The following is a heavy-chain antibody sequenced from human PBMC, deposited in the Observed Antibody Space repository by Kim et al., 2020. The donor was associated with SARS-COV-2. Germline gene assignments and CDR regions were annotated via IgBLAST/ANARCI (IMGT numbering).Heavy chain of an antibody. J-gene: IGHJ4*02. CDR3: ARDLEGDVSAFFDY. V-gene: IGHV1-3*01. Sequence: YSHKFRGRVTITRDTSATTGYMDLNSLTSEDTAVYSCARDLEGDVSAFFDYWGQGTLVTVS. D-gene: IGHD1-26*01.